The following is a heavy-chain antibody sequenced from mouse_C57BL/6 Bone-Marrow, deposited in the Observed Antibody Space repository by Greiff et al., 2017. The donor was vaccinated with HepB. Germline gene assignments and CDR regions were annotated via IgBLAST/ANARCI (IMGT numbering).Heavy chain of an antibody. CDR2: ISNLAYSI. V-gene: IGHV5-15*01. CDR3: ARRAITTVVAPYAMDY. CDR1: GFTFSDYG. D-gene: IGHD1-1*01. J-gene: IGHJ4*01. Sequence: EVQRVESGGGLVQPGGSLKLSCAASGFTFSDYGMAWVRQVPRKGPEWVAFISNLAYSIYYADTVTGRFTISRENAKNTLYLEMSSLRSEDTAMYYCARRAITTVVAPYAMDYWGQGTSVTVSS.